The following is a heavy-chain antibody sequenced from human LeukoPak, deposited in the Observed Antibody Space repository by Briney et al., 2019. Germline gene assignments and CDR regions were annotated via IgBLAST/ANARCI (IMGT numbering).Heavy chain of an antibody. J-gene: IGHJ1*01. Sequence: ASVKVSCKVSGYTLTELPMHWVRQAPGEGLEWMGGFDTEDGEAIYAQKFQGRVTMTEDTPTDTAYSELSSLRSEDTAVYYCATADYGGNRYFHHWGQGTLVTVSS. CDR3: ATADYGGNRYFHH. CDR2: FDTEDGEA. V-gene: IGHV1-24*01. CDR1: GYTLTELP. D-gene: IGHD4-23*01.